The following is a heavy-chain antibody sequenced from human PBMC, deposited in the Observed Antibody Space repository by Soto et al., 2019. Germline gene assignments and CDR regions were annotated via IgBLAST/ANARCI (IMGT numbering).Heavy chain of an antibody. J-gene: IGHJ5*02. V-gene: IGHV4-34*01. D-gene: IGHD6-19*01. CDR2: INHSGST. Sequence: SETLSLTCAVYGGSFSDYYWSWIRQPPGKGLEWIGEINHSGSTNYSPSLKSRLTITKDTPKNQVVLTMTNMDPVDTATYYCAHSLIAVAAGNWFDPWGQGTLVTVSS. CDR3: AHSLIAVAAGNWFDP. CDR1: GGSFSDYY.